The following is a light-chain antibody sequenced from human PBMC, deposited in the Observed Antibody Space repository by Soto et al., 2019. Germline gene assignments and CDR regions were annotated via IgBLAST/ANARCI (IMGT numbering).Light chain of an antibody. Sequence: EIVMTQSPATLYVSPWERATLSCRASQSVSSNLAWYQQKPGQAPRLLIYGASTRATGLPARFSGSGTGTEFTLTISSLQSEDFAVSYCQQYNNWPVTFGQGTKLEIK. V-gene: IGKV3-15*01. CDR3: QQYNNWPVT. CDR1: QSVSSN. J-gene: IGKJ1*01. CDR2: GAS.